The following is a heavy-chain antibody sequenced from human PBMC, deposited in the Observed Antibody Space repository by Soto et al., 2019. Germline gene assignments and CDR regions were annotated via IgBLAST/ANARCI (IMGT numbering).Heavy chain of an antibody. CDR3: ARVRITIFGGMDV. Sequence: EVQLVESGGGLVQPGGSLRLSCAASGFTVSSNYMSWVRQAPGKGLEWVSVIYSGGSTYYADSVKGRFTISRDNSKNTLYLQMNSLRAEDTAVYYCARVRITIFGGMDVWGQGTTVTVSS. CDR1: GFTVSSNY. D-gene: IGHD3-9*01. CDR2: IYSGGST. V-gene: IGHV3-66*01. J-gene: IGHJ6*02.